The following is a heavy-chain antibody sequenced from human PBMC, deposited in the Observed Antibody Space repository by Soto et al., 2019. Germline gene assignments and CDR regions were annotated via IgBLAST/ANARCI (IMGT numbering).Heavy chain of an antibody. J-gene: IGHJ4*02. V-gene: IGHV3-11*05. D-gene: IGHD6-13*01. CDR3: ARDTLGSSWYLGQL. CDR2: ISSSSSYT. CDR1: GFTFSDYY. Sequence: QVQLVESGGGLVKPGGSLRLSCAASGFTFSDYYMSWIRQAPGKGLEWVSYISSSSSYTNYADSVKGRFTISRDNAKNSLYLQMNSLRAEDTAVYYCARDTLGSSWYLGQLWGQGTLVTVSS.